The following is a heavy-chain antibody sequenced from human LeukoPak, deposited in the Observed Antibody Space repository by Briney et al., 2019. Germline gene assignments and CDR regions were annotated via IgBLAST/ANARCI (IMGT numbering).Heavy chain of an antibody. CDR3: ASGRQLGY. D-gene: IGHD6-13*01. J-gene: IGHJ4*02. V-gene: IGHV3-7*01. CDR2: IKEDGSEK. Sequence: SGGSLSLSCAASGFTFSNYWMSWVRQAPGKGLEWVANIKEDGSEKYYVDSVKGRFTISRDNARNSLYLQMNSLRAEDTAVYYCASGRQLGYWGRGTLVTVSS. CDR1: GFTFSNYW.